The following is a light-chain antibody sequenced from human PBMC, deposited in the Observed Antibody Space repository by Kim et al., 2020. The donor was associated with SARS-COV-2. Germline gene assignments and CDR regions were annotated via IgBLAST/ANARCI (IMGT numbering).Light chain of an antibody. J-gene: IGKJ4*01. V-gene: IGKV3-15*01. Sequence: SPGERVPPSCRASQIIRSSLAWYQHIPGQAPRLLIYDISPRATGIPARFSGSGSGTDFTLTISSLQSDDFGVYYCQQYNDWPLLSFGGGTKVDIK. CDR1: QIIRSS. CDR3: QQYNDWPLLS. CDR2: DIS.